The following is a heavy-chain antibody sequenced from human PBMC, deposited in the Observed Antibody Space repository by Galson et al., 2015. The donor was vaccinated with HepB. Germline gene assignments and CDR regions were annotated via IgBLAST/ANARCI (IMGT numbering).Heavy chain of an antibody. CDR2: IYSGGST. J-gene: IGHJ4*02. Sequence: SLRLSCAASGFTVSSNYMSWVRQAPGKGLEWVSVIYSGGSTYYADSVKGRFTISRHNSKNTLYLRMNSLRAEDTAVYYCAKVIAAAAGYFDYWGQGTLVTVSS. V-gene: IGHV3-53*04. D-gene: IGHD6-13*01. CDR1: GFTVSSNY. CDR3: AKVIAAAAGYFDY.